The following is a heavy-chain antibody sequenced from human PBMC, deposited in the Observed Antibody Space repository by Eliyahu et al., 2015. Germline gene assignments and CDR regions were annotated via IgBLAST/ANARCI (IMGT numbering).Heavy chain of an antibody. J-gene: IGHJ5*02. CDR3: AREGRANFWSGANWFDP. V-gene: IGHV3-30-3*01. D-gene: IGHD3-3*01. Sequence: QVQLVESGGGVVQPGRSXRLXCXASXFTFSSYAMHWVRQAPGKXLEWVAVISYDGSNKYYADSVKGRFTISRDNSKNTLYLQMNSLRAEDTAVYYCAREGRANFWSGANWFDPWGQGTLVTVSS. CDR2: ISYDGSNK. CDR1: XFTFSSYA.